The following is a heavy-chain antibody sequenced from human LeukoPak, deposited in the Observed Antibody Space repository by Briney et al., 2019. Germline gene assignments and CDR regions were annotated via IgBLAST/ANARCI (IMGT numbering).Heavy chain of an antibody. D-gene: IGHD1-20*01. CDR2: MYHTGST. Sequence: SETLSLACTVSGYSMSSGYYWGWIRQPPERGLEWIGSMYHTGSTYYNPSLKSRVTISVDTSKNQFSLKLSSVTAADTAVYYCARLYNWSFYYYMDVWGKGTTVTVSS. V-gene: IGHV4-38-2*02. CDR1: GYSMSSGYY. J-gene: IGHJ6*03. CDR3: ARLYNWSFYYYMDV.